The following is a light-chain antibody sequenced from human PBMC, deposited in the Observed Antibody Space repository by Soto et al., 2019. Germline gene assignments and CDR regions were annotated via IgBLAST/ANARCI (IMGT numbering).Light chain of an antibody. CDR1: QDTSIY. Sequence: IQLTQSPSSLSASVGDRVTITCRASQDTSIYLAWYQQKPGKAPKLLIYGATTLQSGVPSRFSGSGSGTDFTLTISSLQPEDFATYYGQHLNSYPFTFGQGTRLEIK. J-gene: IGKJ5*01. CDR2: GAT. CDR3: QHLNSYPFT. V-gene: IGKV1-9*01.